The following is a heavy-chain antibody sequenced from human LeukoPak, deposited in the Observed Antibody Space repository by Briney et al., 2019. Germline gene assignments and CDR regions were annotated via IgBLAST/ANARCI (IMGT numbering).Heavy chain of an antibody. V-gene: IGHV4-34*01. CDR3: ARAWTKYCSSTSCPYYYGMDV. Sequence: SETLSLTCAVYGGSFSGYYWSWIRQPPGKGLEWIGEINHSGSTNYNPSLKSRVTISVDTSKNQFSLKLSSVTAADTAVYYCARAWTKYCSSTSCPYYYGMDVWGQGTTATVSS. CDR1: GGSFSGYY. CDR2: INHSGST. D-gene: IGHD2-2*01. J-gene: IGHJ6*02.